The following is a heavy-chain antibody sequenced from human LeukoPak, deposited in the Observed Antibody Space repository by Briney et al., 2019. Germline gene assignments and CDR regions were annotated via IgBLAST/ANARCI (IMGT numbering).Heavy chain of an antibody. D-gene: IGHD3-10*01. CDR3: AKRGVVIRVILVGFHKEAYYFDS. Sequence: PGGSLRLSCAVSGITLSNYGMSWVRQAPGKGLEWVAGLSGSGGGTNYADSVKGRFTISRDNAKNTLYLQMNSLRAEDMAVYFCAKRGVVIRVILVGFHKEAYYFDSWGQGALVTVSS. V-gene: IGHV3-23*01. J-gene: IGHJ4*02. CDR2: LSGSGGGT. CDR1: GITLSNYG.